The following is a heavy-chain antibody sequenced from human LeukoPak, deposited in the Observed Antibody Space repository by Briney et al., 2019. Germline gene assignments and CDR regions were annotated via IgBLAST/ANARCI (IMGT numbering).Heavy chain of an antibody. D-gene: IGHD3-22*01. Sequence: ASVKVSCKASGYTFTGYYMHWVRQAPGQGLEWMGWINPNSGGTNYAQKFQGRVTMTRDTPISTAYMELSRLRSDDTAVYYCASLYDSSGYYRDAFDIWGQGTMVTVSS. CDR2: INPNSGGT. CDR3: ASLYDSSGYYRDAFDI. V-gene: IGHV1-2*02. J-gene: IGHJ3*02. CDR1: GYTFTGYY.